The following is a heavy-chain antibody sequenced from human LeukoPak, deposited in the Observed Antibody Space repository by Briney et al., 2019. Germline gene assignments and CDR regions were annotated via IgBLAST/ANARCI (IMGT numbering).Heavy chain of an antibody. CDR2: IYSGGST. CDR1: GFTVSSNY. Sequence: RAGGSLRLSCAASGFTVSSNYMSWVRQAPGKGQEWVSVIYSGGSTYYADSVKGRFTISRDNSKNTLYLQMNSLRAEDTAVYYCARDPNIVGATTPAPYFDYWGQGTLVTVSS. J-gene: IGHJ4*02. D-gene: IGHD1-26*01. CDR3: ARDPNIVGATTPAPYFDY. V-gene: IGHV3-66*01.